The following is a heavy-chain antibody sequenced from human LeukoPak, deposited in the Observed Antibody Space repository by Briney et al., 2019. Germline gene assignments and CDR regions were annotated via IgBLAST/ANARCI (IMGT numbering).Heavy chain of an antibody. J-gene: IGHJ4*02. CDR2: ISWNSRSI. D-gene: IGHD1-26*01. Sequence: GGSLRLSCATSGFTFNDYAMYWVRQAPGKGLEWVSGISWNSRSIAYADSVKGRFTISRDNAKNSLYLQMNSLRAEDTAVYYCAREGVVIVGANDCWGQGTLVTVSS. CDR3: AREGVVIVGANDC. CDR1: GFTFNDYA. V-gene: IGHV3-9*01.